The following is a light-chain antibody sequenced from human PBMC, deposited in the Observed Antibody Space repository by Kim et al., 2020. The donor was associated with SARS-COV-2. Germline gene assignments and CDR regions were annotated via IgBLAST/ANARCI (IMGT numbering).Light chain of an antibody. CDR2: QDN. CDR1: KLGDKF. J-gene: IGLJ2*01. Sequence: VSPGQTATITCSGDKLGDKFASWYQQRPGQSPVMVIYQDNKRPSGIPGRFSGSNSGDTATLTISGTQAMDEADYYCQAWDSSHVVFGGGTKLTVL. CDR3: QAWDSSHVV. V-gene: IGLV3-1*01.